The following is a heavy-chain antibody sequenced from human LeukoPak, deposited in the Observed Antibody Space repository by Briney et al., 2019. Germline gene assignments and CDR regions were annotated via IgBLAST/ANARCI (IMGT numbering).Heavy chain of an antibody. CDR3: ARQGTITYAYFDY. V-gene: IGHV4-59*01. CDR2: IYYSGST. J-gene: IGHJ4*02. D-gene: IGHD2-2*01. Sequence: SETLSLTCTVSGRSISSDYWGWVRQPAGKGLEWIGYIYYSGSTNYNPSLKSRATISVDTSRNRFSLKLSSVTAADTAVYYCARQGTITYAYFDYWSQGTLVTVSS. CDR1: GRSISSDY.